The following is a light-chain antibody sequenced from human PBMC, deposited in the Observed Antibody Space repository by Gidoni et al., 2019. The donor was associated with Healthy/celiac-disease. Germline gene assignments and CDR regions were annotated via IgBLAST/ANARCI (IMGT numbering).Light chain of an antibody. CDR1: SSNIGSNY. V-gene: IGLV1-47*01. J-gene: IGLJ3*02. CDR3: AAWDDSLSGW. CDR2: RNN. Sequence: QSVLTQPPSASGTPGQRVTISCSGSSSNIGSNYVYWYQQLPGTAPKLLIYRNNQRPSGVPDRFSGKSGTSASLAISGLRSEDEADYYCAAWDDSLSGWFGVGTKLTVL.